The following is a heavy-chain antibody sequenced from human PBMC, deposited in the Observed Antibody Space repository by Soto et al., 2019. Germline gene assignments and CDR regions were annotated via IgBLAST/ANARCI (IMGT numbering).Heavy chain of an antibody. Sequence: QVQLVESGGGVVQPGTSLRLSCAASGFTFSNYGMHWVRQAPGKGLEWVARIWYDGSKKNYADSVKGRFTISRDNSRNTLYLQMNSLSAEDTAAYYCARIKSTIWSEWEDYWGQGTLVTVSS. J-gene: IGHJ4*02. CDR2: IWYDGSKK. CDR3: ARIKSTIWSEWEDY. D-gene: IGHD6-13*01. CDR1: GFTFSNYG. V-gene: IGHV3-33*01.